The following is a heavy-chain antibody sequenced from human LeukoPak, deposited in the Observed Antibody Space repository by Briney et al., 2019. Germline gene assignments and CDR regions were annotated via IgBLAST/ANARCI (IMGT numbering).Heavy chain of an antibody. D-gene: IGHD5-24*01. CDR1: GFTFSSYG. CDR2: IWYDGSNK. J-gene: IGHJ4*02. V-gene: IGHV3-33*06. CDR3: AKDAPYVEMATLVKAYFFDY. Sequence: PGGSLRLSCAASGFTFSSYGMHWVRQAPGKGLEWVAVIWYDGSNKYYADSVKGRFTISRDNSKNTLYLQMNSLRAEDTAVYHCAKDAPYVEMATLVKAYFFDYCGRGTLVTVSS.